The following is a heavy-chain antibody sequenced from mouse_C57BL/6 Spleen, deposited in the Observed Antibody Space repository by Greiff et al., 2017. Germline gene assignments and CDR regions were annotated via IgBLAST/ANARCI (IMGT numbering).Heavy chain of an antibody. D-gene: IGHD1-1*01. J-gene: IGHJ2*01. V-gene: IGHV1-81*01. CDR2: IYPRSGNT. CDR3: ARRDGSRGYFDY. Sequence: VQLQQSGAELARPGASVKLSCKASGYTFTSYGISWVKQRTGQGLEWIGEIYPRSGNTYYNEKFKGKATLTADKSSSTAYMELRSLTSEDSAVYFCARRDGSRGYFDYWGQGTTLTVSS. CDR1: GYTFTSYG.